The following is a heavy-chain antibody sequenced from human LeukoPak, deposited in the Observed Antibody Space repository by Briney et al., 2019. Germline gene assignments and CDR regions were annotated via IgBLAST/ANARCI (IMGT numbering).Heavy chain of an antibody. V-gene: IGHV3-74*01. CDR1: GFTFSRYW. D-gene: IGHD2/OR15-2a*01. CDR2: ISTDGSST. J-gene: IGHJ6*02. CDR3: ASYLTSIPSGMDV. Sequence: AGGSLRLSCAASGFTFSRYWMHWLRQAPGKGLVWVSRISTDGSSTSYAESVKGRFTISRDNGKNTLYLQMNSLRAEDTAVYYCASYLTSIPSGMDVWGQGTTVTVSS.